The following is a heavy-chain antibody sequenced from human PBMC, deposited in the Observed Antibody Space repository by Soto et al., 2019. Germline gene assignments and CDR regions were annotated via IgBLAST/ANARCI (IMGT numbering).Heavy chain of an antibody. CDR1: GDSISRGGYY. CDR3: ARGLQLGY. Sequence: SETLSLTCTVSGDSISRGGYYWSWIRQQPGKGLEWIGYIYHSGSTYYNPSLASRVIISEDTSKNQFSLKLSSVTAADTAVYYCARGLQLGYWGQGTQVTVSS. J-gene: IGHJ4*02. V-gene: IGHV4-31*03. CDR2: IYHSGST.